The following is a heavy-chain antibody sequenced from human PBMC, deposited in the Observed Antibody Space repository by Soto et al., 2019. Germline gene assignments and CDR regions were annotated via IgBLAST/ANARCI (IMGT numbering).Heavy chain of an antibody. CDR1: GGTFSSYA. V-gene: IGHV1-69*13. CDR2: IIPIFGTA. J-gene: IGHJ6*02. CDR3: ETYSLSYGDYEDYYYGMDV. Sequence: SVKVSCKASGGTFSSYAISWVRQAPGQGLEWMGGIIPIFGTANYAQKFQGRVTITADESTSTAYMELSSLRSEDTAVYYCETYSLSYGDYEDYYYGMDVWGQGTTVTVSS. D-gene: IGHD4-17*01.